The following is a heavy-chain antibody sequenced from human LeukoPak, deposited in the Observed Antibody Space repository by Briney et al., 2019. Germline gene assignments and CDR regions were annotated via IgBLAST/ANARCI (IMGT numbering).Heavy chain of an antibody. V-gene: IGHV1-8*03. Sequence: ASVKVSCKASGYTFTSYDINWVRQATGQGLEWMGWMNPNSGNTGYAQKFQGRVTITADESTSTAYMELSSLRSEDTAVYYCASGSSGGSSSYDYWGQGTLATVSS. J-gene: IGHJ4*02. CDR1: GYTFTSYD. CDR2: MNPNSGNT. D-gene: IGHD6-6*01. CDR3: ASGSSGGSSSYDY.